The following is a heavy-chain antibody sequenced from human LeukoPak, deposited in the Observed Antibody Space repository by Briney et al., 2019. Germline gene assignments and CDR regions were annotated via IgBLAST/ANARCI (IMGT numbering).Heavy chain of an antibody. CDR1: GGTFSSYA. Sequence: ASVKVSCKASGGTFSSYAISRVRQAPGQGLEWMAILNPSGGSTSYAQKFQGRVTMTRDTSTSTVYMELSSLRSEDTAVYYCAREGEGGGSSDYYYYYGMDVWGQGTTVTVSS. CDR2: LNPSGGST. V-gene: IGHV1-46*01. CDR3: AREGEGGGSSDYYYYYGMDV. J-gene: IGHJ6*02. D-gene: IGHD2-15*01.